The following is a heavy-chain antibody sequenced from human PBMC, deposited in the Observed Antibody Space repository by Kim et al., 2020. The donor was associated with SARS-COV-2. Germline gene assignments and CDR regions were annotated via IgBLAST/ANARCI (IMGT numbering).Heavy chain of an antibody. CDR1: GFTFSDYY. D-gene: IGHD3-22*01. V-gene: IGHV3-11*06. CDR2: ISSSSSYT. CDR3: ARLSNYYDSGWFDP. J-gene: IGHJ5*02. Sequence: GGSLRLSCAASGFTFSDYYMSWIRQAPGKGLEWVSYISSSSSYTNYADSVKGRFTISRDNAKNSLYLQMNSLRAEDTAVYYCARLSNYYDSGWFDPWGQGTLVTVSS.